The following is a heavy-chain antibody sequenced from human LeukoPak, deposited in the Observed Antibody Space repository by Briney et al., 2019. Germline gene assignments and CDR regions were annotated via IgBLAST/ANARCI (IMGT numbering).Heavy chain of an antibody. Sequence: PGRSLRLSCAASGFILSSYDMHWVRQPPGKGLEWLAVISREGSIKYHADSVRGRFTISRDNTHNTLYLQMNSLRAEDTAVYYCAIHFTTGSLDHWGQGNLVTVSS. V-gene: IGHV3-30*04. D-gene: IGHD3-9*01. J-gene: IGHJ4*02. CDR3: AIHFTTGSLDH. CDR2: ISREGSIK. CDR1: GFILSSYD.